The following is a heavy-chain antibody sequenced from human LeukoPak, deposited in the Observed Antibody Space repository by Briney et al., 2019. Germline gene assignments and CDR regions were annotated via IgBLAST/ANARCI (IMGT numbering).Heavy chain of an antibody. CDR3: TTDLSRYYDSSGFNAIY. CDR2: IKSKTDGGTT. CDR1: GFTFGDYA. D-gene: IGHD3-22*01. Sequence: TGGSLRLSCTASGFTFGDYAMSWLRQAPGKGLEWVGRIKSKTDGGTTDYAAPVKGRFTISRDDSKNTLYLQMNSLKTEDTAVYYCTTDLSRYYDSSGFNAIYWGQGTLVTVSS. J-gene: IGHJ4*02. V-gene: IGHV3-15*01.